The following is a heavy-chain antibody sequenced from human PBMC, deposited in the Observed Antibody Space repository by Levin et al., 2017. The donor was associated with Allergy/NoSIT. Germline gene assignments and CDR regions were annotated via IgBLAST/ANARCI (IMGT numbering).Heavy chain of an antibody. CDR3: ARGIHMFSYYYGSGSYYVRPS. V-gene: IGHV3-53*01. CDR1: GFTVSSNY. D-gene: IGHD3-10*01. Sequence: PGGSLRLSCAASGFTVSSNYMSWVRQAPGKGLEWVSVIYSGGSTYYADSVKGRFTISRDNSKNTLYLQMNSLRAEDTAVYYCARGIHMFSYYYGSGSYYVRPSWGQGTLVTVSS. J-gene: IGHJ5*02. CDR2: IYSGGST.